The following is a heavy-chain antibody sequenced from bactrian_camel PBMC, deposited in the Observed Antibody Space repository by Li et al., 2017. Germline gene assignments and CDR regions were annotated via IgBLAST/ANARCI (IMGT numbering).Heavy chain of an antibody. J-gene: IGHJ6*01. CDR2: IDSDGST. Sequence: QVESGGGSVQTGGSLRLSCAASGYLYSRYCMGWFRQVQGKEREGVGEIDSDGSTYYADSVKGRFTIAHDNAKNTVYLQMNRLKPEDAAVYYCATESGRRCQKNFGYWGQGTQVTVS. V-gene: IGHV3S9*01. CDR1: GYLYSRYC. D-gene: IGHD3*01. CDR3: ATESGRRCQKNFGY.